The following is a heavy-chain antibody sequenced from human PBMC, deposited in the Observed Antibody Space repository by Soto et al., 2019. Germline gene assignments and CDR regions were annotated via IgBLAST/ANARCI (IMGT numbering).Heavy chain of an antibody. D-gene: IGHD3-3*01. CDR1: CGSRSTYY. V-gene: IGHV4-4*07. CDR2: VYSGGGT. Sequence: SETMSFRCIVSCGSRSTYYLTWIRQPAGKGLEWIGRVYSGGGTHYNACLKSRVTISLNTSKKQFSLRLVSVTDAGTALYYCARGQRFCDWFDPGGQGTLVTVSS. J-gene: IGHJ5*02. CDR3: ARGQRFCDWFDP.